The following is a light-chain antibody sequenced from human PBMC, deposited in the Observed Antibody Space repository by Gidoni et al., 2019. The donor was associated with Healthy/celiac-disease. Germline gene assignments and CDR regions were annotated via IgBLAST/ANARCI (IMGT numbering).Light chain of an antibody. J-gene: IGKJ1*01. CDR2: AAS. Sequence: AIRMTQSPSSFSASTGDRVTITCRASQGISSYLAWYQQKPGKAPKLLIYAASTLQSGVPSRFSGSGSGTDFTLTISCLQSEDFATYYCQQYYSYRTFXQXTKVEIK. CDR3: QQYYSYRT. V-gene: IGKV1-8*01. CDR1: QGISSY.